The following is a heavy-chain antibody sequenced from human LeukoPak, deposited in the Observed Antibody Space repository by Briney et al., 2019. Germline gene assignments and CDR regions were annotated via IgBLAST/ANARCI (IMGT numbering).Heavy chain of an antibody. Sequence: GGSLRLSCAASGFTFSSYGMHWVRQAPGKGLEWVAVIWYDGSNKYYADSVKGRFTISRDNSKNMLYLQMNSLRAEDTAVYYCARDLSGMDVWGQGTTVTVSS. V-gene: IGHV3-33*01. CDR1: GFTFSSYG. CDR2: IWYDGSNK. J-gene: IGHJ6*02. CDR3: ARDLSGMDV.